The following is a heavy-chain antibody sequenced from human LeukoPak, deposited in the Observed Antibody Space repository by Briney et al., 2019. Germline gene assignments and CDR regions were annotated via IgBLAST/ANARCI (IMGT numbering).Heavy chain of an antibody. D-gene: IGHD2-2*01. CDR1: GGSISSGSYS. J-gene: IGHJ5*02. V-gene: IGHV4-30-2*01. Sequence: SETLSLTCAVSGGSISSGSYSWSWIRQPPGKGLEWIGYIYHSGSTYYNPSLKSRVTISVDTSKNQFSLKLSSVTAADTAVYYCARGRGVPAANWFDPWGQGTLVTVSS. CDR3: ARGRGVPAANWFDP. CDR2: IYHSGST.